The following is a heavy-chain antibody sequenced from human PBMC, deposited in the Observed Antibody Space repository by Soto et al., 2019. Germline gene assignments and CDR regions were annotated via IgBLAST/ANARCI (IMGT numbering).Heavy chain of an antibody. CDR3: ARVRPYYYDSCGYYYYFDY. CDR1: GGSVSSGSYY. J-gene: IGHJ4*02. D-gene: IGHD3-22*01. CDR2: IYYSGST. Sequence: QVQLQESGPGLVKPSETLSLTCTVSGGSVSSGSYYWSWIRQPPGKGLEWIGYIYYSGSTNYNPSSNSRVTVSVDTFKKQFPLQLSSVTAADAAVYYCARVRPYYYDSCGYYYYFDYCGQGTLVTVSS. V-gene: IGHV4-61*01.